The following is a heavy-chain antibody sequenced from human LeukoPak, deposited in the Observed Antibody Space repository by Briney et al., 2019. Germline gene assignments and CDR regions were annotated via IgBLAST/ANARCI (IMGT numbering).Heavy chain of an antibody. Sequence: PSETLSLTCTVSGGSISSYYWSWIRQPAGKGLEWIGRIYTSGGTNYNPSLKSRVTMSVDTSKNQFSLKLSSVTAADTAVYYCARGWYDSSGYYWYFDYWGQGTLVTVSS. J-gene: IGHJ4*02. D-gene: IGHD3-22*01. CDR1: GGSISSYY. CDR2: IYTSGGT. V-gene: IGHV4-4*07. CDR3: ARGWYDSSGYYWYFDY.